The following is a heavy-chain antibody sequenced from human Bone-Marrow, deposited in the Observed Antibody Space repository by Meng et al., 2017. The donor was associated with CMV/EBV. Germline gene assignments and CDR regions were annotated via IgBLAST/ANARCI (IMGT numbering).Heavy chain of an antibody. CDR1: GGSFSGYY. D-gene: IGHD2-2*01. CDR2: INHSGST. J-gene: IGHJ5*02. Sequence: SETLSLTCAVYGGSFSGYYWSWIRQPPGKGLEWIGEINHSGSTNYNPSLKSRVTISVDTSKNQFSLKLSSVTAADTAVYYCARGVGYCSSTSCSRGWFAPWGQGPLVPVSS. CDR3: ARGVGYCSSTSCSRGWFAP. V-gene: IGHV4-34*01.